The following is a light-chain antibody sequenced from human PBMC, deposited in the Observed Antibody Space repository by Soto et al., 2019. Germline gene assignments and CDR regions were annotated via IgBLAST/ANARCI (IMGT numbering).Light chain of an antibody. CDR2: GAS. J-gene: IGKJ4*01. CDR1: EIINSGY. CDR3: QQHINWPLT. V-gene: IGKV3D-20*02. Sequence: ENLLTQSPDTLSLSAGERATLFCRASEIINSGYLAWYQQKPGRAPRLLIYGASKRATGIPDRFSGSESGTDFTLTINSLEPGDFALYYCQQHINWPLTFGGGTKV.